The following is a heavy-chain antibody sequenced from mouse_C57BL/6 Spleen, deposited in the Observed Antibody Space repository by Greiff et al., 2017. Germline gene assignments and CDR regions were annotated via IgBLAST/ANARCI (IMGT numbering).Heavy chain of an antibody. CDR3: ASWWGFVWYFDD. CDR2: IRNKANGYTT. V-gene: IGHV7-3*01. CDR1: GFTFTDYY. Sequence: EVQRVESGGGLVQPGGSLSLSCAASGFTFTDYYMSWVRQPPGKALEWLGFIRNKANGYTTEYSASVNGRFTISRDNSQSILYLQMNALRADDSATFYSASWWGFVWYFDDWGTGTTVTVSS. D-gene: IGHD1-1*02. J-gene: IGHJ1*03.